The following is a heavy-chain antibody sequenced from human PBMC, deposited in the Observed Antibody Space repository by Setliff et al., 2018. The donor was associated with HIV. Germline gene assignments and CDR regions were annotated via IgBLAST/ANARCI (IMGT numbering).Heavy chain of an antibody. CDR2: INPKSDGT. V-gene: IGHV1-2*04. CDR1: GYSFTDYY. J-gene: IGHJ4*02. Sequence: ASVKVSCKASGYSFTDYYIHWVRQAPGQGLEWMGWINPKSDGTNYAQKFQGWITMTRDTSISTAYMELSRLRSDDTAGYYCARGMDYYDTSGYYQYYFDYWGQGTLVTVSS. D-gene: IGHD3-22*01. CDR3: ARGMDYYDTSGYYQYYFDY.